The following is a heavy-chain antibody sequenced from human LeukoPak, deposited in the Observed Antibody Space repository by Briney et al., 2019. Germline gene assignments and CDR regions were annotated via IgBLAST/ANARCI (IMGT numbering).Heavy chain of an antibody. J-gene: IGHJ2*01. V-gene: IGHV5-51*01. CDR3: ARPLDFGGNSNWYFDL. Sequence: GESLKISCKGTEFSFINYWTAWVRQMPGKGLEWMGIIYPGDSDTKISPSFEGQVTISADKSISTAYLHLSGLKASDTAMYYCARPLDFGGNSNWYFDLWGRGTLLTVSS. CDR1: EFSFINYW. CDR2: IYPGDSDT. D-gene: IGHD4-23*01.